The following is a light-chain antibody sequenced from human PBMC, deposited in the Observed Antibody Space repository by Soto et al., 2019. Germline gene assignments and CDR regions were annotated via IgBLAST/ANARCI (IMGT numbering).Light chain of an antibody. CDR2: DAS. V-gene: IGKV1-5*01. Sequence: DLQMTQSPSTLSASVGDRVTITFLPIQIISSWLAWYQQKPGKAPKLLIYDASSLESGVPSRFSGSGSGTEFTLTISSLQPDDFATYYCQQYNSYSQTFGQGTKVDIK. J-gene: IGKJ1*01. CDR1: QIISSW. CDR3: QQYNSYSQT.